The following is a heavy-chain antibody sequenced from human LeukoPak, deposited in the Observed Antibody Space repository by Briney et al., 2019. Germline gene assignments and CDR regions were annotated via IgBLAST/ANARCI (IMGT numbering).Heavy chain of an antibody. CDR2: INSDGSRT. CDR3: ARAKSSWGFDY. Sequence: PGGSLRLSCAASGFTFSSYWMHWVRQAPGKGLMWVSRINSDGSRTTYADSVRGRFTISRDNAKSTLYLQMNSLRAEDTAVYYCARAKSSWGFDYWGQGTLVTVSS. CDR1: GFTFSSYW. J-gene: IGHJ4*02. D-gene: IGHD6-13*01. V-gene: IGHV3-74*01.